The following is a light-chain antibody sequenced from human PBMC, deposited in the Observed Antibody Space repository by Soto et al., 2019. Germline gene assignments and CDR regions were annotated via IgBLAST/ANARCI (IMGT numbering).Light chain of an antibody. Sequence: DIQMTQSQSSLSASVGDRVTITCRASQGISNYLAWYQQKPGKVPKLLIYGASTLQSGVPSRFSGSGSGTDFTLTISSLQTEDVATYYCQKYNSAPWTFGQGTKVEIK. CDR2: GAS. CDR1: QGISNY. CDR3: QKYNSAPWT. J-gene: IGKJ1*01. V-gene: IGKV1-27*01.